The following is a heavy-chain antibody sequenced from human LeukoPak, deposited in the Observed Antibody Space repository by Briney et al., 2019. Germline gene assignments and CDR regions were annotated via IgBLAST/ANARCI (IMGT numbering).Heavy chain of an antibody. Sequence: PGGSLRLSCAASGFTVSNYDMHWVRQAAGKGLEWVSVVTTAGDTYYSGSVKGRFTISRENAKNSVYLQMNSLRAEDTAVYFCARDQQSWFSGSIDYWGQGTLVTVSS. V-gene: IGHV3-13*04. CDR2: VTTAGDT. D-gene: IGHD3-10*01. CDR1: GFTVSNYD. J-gene: IGHJ4*02. CDR3: ARDQQSWFSGSIDY.